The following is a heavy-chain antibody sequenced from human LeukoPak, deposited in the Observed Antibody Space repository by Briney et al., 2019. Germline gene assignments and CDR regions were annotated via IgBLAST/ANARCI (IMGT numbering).Heavy chain of an antibody. Sequence: PGGSLRLSCVASGFTFSNYWMHWVRQPPGKGLVWVSRIYVDGRTTNYADSVKGRFAISRDNAKNTVYLEMNSLSVEDTATYYCIRDFRSADLWGQGTLVTVTS. CDR2: IYVDGRTT. V-gene: IGHV3-74*01. CDR1: GFTFSNYW. J-gene: IGHJ5*02. CDR3: IRDFRSADL.